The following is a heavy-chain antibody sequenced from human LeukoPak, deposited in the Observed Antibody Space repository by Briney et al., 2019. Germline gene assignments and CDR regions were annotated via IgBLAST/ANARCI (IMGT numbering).Heavy chain of an antibody. CDR3: ARVRRLWFDY. J-gene: IGHJ4*02. Sequence: SETLSLTCTVSGGXVSSASNYWSWIRQPPGKGLEWIGYMYYSGSTSYNPSLKSRVTISADTSKNQFSLKLSSVTAADTAVYYCARVRRLWFDYWGQGTLVTVSS. D-gene: IGHD5-18*01. CDR2: MYYSGST. CDR1: GGXVSSASNY. V-gene: IGHV4-61*01.